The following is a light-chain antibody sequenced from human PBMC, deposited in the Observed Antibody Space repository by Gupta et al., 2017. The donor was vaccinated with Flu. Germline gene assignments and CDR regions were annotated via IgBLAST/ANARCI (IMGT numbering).Light chain of an antibody. CDR2: EVS. Sequence: QSALTQPASVSGSLGQSINITCTGSGSDVGAYIYVSWYQQRPDKAPKLMICEVSNRPSGVSNRFSGSKSGNTASLTISGLQAEDEADYYCSSYTISNTVVFGGGTKLTVL. CDR1: GSDVGAYIY. CDR3: SSYTISNTVV. V-gene: IGLV2-14*01. J-gene: IGLJ2*01.